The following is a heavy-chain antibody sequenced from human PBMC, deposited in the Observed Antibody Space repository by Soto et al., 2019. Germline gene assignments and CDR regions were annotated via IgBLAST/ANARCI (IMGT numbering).Heavy chain of an antibody. D-gene: IGHD5-18*01. J-gene: IGHJ6*02. CDR3: ARGCRYSYGYSYYYYGMDV. CDR1: GGSFSGYY. CDR2: INHSGST. V-gene: IGHV4-34*01. Sequence: SETLSLTCAVYGGSFSGYYWSWIRQPPGKGLEWIGEINHSGSTNYNPSLKSRVTISVDTSKNQFSLKLSSVTAADTAVYYCARGCRYSYGYSYYYYGMDVWGQGTTVTVSS.